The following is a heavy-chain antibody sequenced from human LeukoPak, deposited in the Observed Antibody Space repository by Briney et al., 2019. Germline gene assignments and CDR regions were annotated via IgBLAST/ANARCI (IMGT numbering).Heavy chain of an antibody. J-gene: IGHJ6*03. CDR2: IYYSGST. CDR1: GGSISSSSYY. V-gene: IGHV4-39*07. Sequence: SETLSLTCTVSGGSISSSSYYWGWIRQPPGKGLEWIGSIYYSGSTYYNPSLKSRVTISVDTSKNQFSLRLNSVTAADTAVYHCARDRLLEDRDYYYYYYMDVWGKGTTVTVSS. CDR3: ARDRLLEDRDYYYYYYMDV. D-gene: IGHD1-1*01.